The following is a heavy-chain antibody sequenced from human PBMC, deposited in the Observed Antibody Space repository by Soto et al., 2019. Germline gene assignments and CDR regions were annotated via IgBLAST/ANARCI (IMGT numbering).Heavy chain of an antibody. CDR3: ARGNDFWSGYLDYYYYGMDV. CDR2: IIPIFGTA. Sequence: GASVKVSCKASGGTFSSYAISWVRQAPGQGLEWMGGIIPIFGTANYAQKFQGRVTITADESTSTAYMELSSLRSEDTAVYYCARGNDFWSGYLDYYYYGMDVWGQGTTVTV. J-gene: IGHJ6*02. D-gene: IGHD3-3*01. CDR1: GGTFSSYA. V-gene: IGHV1-69*13.